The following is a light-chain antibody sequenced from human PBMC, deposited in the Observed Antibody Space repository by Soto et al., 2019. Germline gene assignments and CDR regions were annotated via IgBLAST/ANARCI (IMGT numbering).Light chain of an antibody. CDR2: WAS. J-gene: IGKJ2*01. V-gene: IGKV4-1*01. Sequence: DIVMTQSPASLAVSLGERATINCKSSQSILYRSNNKNYLALYRQKPGQPPKLLIYWASIRESGVPDRISGSGSGTDFTLTISSLQAEDVAVYYCQQYYSTPPYTFGQGTKLEIK. CDR1: QSILYRSNNKNY. CDR3: QQYYSTPPYT.